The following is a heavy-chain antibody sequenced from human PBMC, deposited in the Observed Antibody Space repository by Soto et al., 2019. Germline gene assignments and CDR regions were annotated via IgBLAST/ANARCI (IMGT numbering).Heavy chain of an antibody. D-gene: IGHD3-10*01. CDR3: ARVRGSVDY. Sequence: TSETLSLTCAVSGGSISSGGYSWSWIRQPPGKGLEWIGYIYHSGSTYYNPSLKSRVTISVDRSKNQFSLKLSSVTAADTAVYYCARVRGSVDYWGQGTRVTVS. J-gene: IGHJ4*02. V-gene: IGHV4-30-2*01. CDR1: GGSISSGGYS. CDR2: IYHSGST.